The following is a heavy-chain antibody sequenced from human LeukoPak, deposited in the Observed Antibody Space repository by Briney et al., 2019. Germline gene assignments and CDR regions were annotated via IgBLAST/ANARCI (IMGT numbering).Heavy chain of an antibody. CDR1: GGSITSYY. CDR3: ARLRTSSGWQRVNWFDP. Sequence: PSETLSLTCTVSGGSITSYYWSWIRQPAGKQLEWIGLIYTSGVTKYNPSLKSRATVSVDRSKNQFSLRLSSVTAADTAVYYCARLRTSSGWQRVNWFDPWGQGTLVTVSS. D-gene: IGHD6-19*01. J-gene: IGHJ5*02. V-gene: IGHV4-4*07. CDR2: IYTSGVT.